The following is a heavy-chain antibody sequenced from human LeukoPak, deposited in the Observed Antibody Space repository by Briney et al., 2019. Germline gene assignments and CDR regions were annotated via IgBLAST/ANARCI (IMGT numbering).Heavy chain of an antibody. J-gene: IGHJ4*02. V-gene: IGHV1-46*01. CDR3: ARDGPPRSSWYAVQFDY. D-gene: IGHD6-13*01. Sequence: ASVKVSCKASGYTFTSYYMHWVRQAPGQGLEWRGIINPSGGSTSYAQKFQGRVTMTRDTTTSTVYMELSSLRSEDTAVYYCARDGPPRSSWYAVQFDYWGQGTLVTVSS. CDR1: GYTFTSYY. CDR2: INPSGGST.